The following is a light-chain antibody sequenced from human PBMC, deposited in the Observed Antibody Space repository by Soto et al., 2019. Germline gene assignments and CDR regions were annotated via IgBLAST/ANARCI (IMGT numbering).Light chain of an antibody. CDR1: QSVSSY. V-gene: IGKV3-11*01. CDR3: QHLTNWKT. Sequence: EIVLTQSPATLSLSPGERATLSCRASQSVSSYLAWYQQKPGQAPRLLIYDASNRATGIPARFSGSGSGTDFLLPIRGLGPKDFPVYNCQHLTNWKTFGQGPSWRSN. J-gene: IGKJ2*01. CDR2: DAS.